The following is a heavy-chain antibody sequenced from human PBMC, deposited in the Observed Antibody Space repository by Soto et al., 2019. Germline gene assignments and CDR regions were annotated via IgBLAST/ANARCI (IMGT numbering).Heavy chain of an antibody. CDR1: GFTFSSYG. V-gene: IGHV3-30*18. Sequence: GGSLRLSCAASGFTFSSYGMHWVRQAPGKGLEWVAVISYDGSNKYYADSVKGRFTISRDNSKNTLYLQMNSLRAEDTAVYYCAKDGVGVVVPAANIYYYYGMDVWGQGTTVTVSS. D-gene: IGHD2-2*01. CDR2: ISYDGSNK. J-gene: IGHJ6*02. CDR3: AKDGVGVVVPAANIYYYYGMDV.